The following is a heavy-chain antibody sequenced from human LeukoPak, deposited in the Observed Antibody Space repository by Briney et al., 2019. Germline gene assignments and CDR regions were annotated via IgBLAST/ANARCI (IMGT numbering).Heavy chain of an antibody. CDR3: AREYYGPGKFPVDK. V-gene: IGHV3-64*02. D-gene: IGHD3-10*01. Sequence: GGSLRLSCEVSEFVFSAFAMHWIRQAPGKGLEYVSRITANGDSTHYADSVKGRFTVSRDNSKNRMYLQMGSLREDDTAVYYCAREYYGPGKFPVDKWGQGTLVIVSS. CDR1: EFVFSAFA. J-gene: IGHJ4*02. CDR2: ITANGDST.